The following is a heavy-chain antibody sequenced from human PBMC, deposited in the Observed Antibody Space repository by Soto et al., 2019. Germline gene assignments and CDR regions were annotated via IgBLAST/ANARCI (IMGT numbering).Heavy chain of an antibody. V-gene: IGHV2-5*01. Sequence: QITLRESGPALVKPTQTLTLTCTFSGFSRSTSGEAVGWIRQPPGKGLEWLALIYWNGIERYSPSLKNRLSTTKDTSKNNVVRTMTNLDPVDTATYYCAHGNPLDFHYWGQGTLVTVSS. D-gene: IGHD1-1*01. CDR1: GFSRSTSGEA. CDR2: IYWNGIE. CDR3: AHGNPLDFHY. J-gene: IGHJ1*01.